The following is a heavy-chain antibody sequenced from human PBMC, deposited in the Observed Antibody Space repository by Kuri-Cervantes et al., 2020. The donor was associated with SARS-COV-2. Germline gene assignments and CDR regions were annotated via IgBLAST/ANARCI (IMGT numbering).Heavy chain of an antibody. CDR1: GFTFSSYW. CDR3: ARDGGKGHGPGLYYWYFNL. D-gene: IGHD2-15*01. V-gene: IGHV3-30*03. J-gene: IGHJ2*01. CDR2: ISYDGGNE. Sequence: GESLKISCVASGFTFSSYWMHWVRQAPGKGLEWVAVISYDGGNEYYADSVKGRFTISRDNSKNTLYLQMNSLRPEDTAVYYCARDGGKGHGPGLYYWYFNLWGRGTLVTVSS.